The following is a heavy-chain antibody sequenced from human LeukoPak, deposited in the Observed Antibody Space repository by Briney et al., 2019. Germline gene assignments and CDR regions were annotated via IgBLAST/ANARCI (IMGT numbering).Heavy chain of an antibody. D-gene: IGHD2-21*02. CDR1: GFIFNNYA. CDR3: AKDYCGGDCYSGWYFDL. J-gene: IGHJ2*01. Sequence: GGSLRLSCTASGFIFNNYAMSWVRQAPGKGLEWVSGISYNSDTIAYADSVKGRFTISRDNAKNSLYLQMNSLRAEDTALYYCAKDYCGGDCYSGWYFDLWGRGTLVTVSS. CDR2: ISYNSDTI. V-gene: IGHV3-9*01.